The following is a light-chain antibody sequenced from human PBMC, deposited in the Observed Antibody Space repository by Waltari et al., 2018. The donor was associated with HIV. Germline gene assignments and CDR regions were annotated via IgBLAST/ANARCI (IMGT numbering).Light chain of an antibody. Sequence: QSALTQPASVSGSPGQSITISCTGASNDIFNYNYVSWYQQHPAKAPKLIIYDDTSRPSGVSNRFSASKSGNTASLTISGLQADDEADYYCSSYTNNNTLIFGGGTKLTVL. CDR1: SNDIFNYNY. CDR3: SSYTNNNTLI. J-gene: IGLJ2*01. CDR2: DDT. V-gene: IGLV2-14*03.